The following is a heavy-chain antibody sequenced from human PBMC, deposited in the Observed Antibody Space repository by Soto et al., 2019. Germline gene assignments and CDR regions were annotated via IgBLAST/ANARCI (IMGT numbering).Heavy chain of an antibody. CDR3: ARGVENIVVVLDVFGYYGKDV. V-gene: IGHV1-3*01. CDR1: GYSFTSYV. J-gene: IGHJ6*02. Sequence: ASVKVSCKASGYSFTSYVIYWVRQAPGQRLEWMGWINAGNGNTKSSQKFQARVTITSDTSASTAYMELSSPRSEDTAVYFCARGVENIVVVLDVFGYYGKDVWGQGTTVTVSS. CDR2: INAGNGNT. D-gene: IGHD2-2*01.